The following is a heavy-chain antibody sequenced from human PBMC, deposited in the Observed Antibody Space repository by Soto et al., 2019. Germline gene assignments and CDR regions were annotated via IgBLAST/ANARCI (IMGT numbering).Heavy chain of an antibody. Sequence: EVQLLESGGGLVQPGGSLRLSCAASGFTFSSYAMSWVRQAPGKGLEWVSAISGSGGSTYYADSVKGRFTISRDNSKNTLYLQMNRLRAEDTAVYYCAKAGKELRCLEWSFPNWFDPWAQGTLVTVAS. D-gene: IGHD3-3*01. V-gene: IGHV3-23*01. CDR3: AKAGKELRCLEWSFPNWFDP. CDR1: GFTFSSYA. CDR2: ISGSGGST. J-gene: IGHJ5*02.